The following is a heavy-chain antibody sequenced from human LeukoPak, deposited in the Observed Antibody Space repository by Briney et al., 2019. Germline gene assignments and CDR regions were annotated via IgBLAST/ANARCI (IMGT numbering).Heavy chain of an antibody. CDR3: AAETTLIYYYYGMGV. D-gene: IGHD1-7*01. V-gene: IGHV1-58*01. CDR2: IVVGSGNT. CDR1: GFTFTSSA. J-gene: IGHJ6*02. Sequence: ASVKVSCKASGFTFTSSAVQWVRQARGQRLEWIGWIVVGSGNTNYAQKFQERVTITRDMSTSTAYMELSSLRSEDTAVYYCAAETTLIYYYYGMGVWGQGTTVTVSS.